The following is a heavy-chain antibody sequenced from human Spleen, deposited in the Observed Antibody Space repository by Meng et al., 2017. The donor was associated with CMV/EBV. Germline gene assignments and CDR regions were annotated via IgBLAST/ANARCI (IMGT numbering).Heavy chain of an antibody. CDR1: GDSIYSNYYY. J-gene: IGHJ4*02. CDR3: VRGMGGCPNGVCYLDFLFDY. Sequence: ESLKISCTVSGDSIYSNYYYWGWIRQPPGKGLEWIASMFYSGGTYYNPSLKSRVTISVDKSKNHFSLRLSSVTAADTAIYYCVRGMGGCPNGVCYLDFLFDYWGQGTLVTVSS. D-gene: IGHD2-8*01. CDR2: MFYSGGT. V-gene: IGHV4-39*07.